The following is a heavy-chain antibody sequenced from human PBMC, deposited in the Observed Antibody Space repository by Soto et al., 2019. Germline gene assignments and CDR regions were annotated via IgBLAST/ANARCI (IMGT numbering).Heavy chain of an antibody. J-gene: IGHJ4*02. CDR2: LSYDGSNQ. CDR1: GFTFGDFA. D-gene: IGHD6-13*01. CDR3: ARRSSSSWYSYFDY. Sequence: PGGSLRLSCAVSGFTFGDFAIHWGRQAPGKGLECVALLSYDGSNQYYADSVRGRFTISRDNSKNTVFLQMNSLRAEDTAVYYCARRSSSSWYSYFDYWGQGALVTVSS. V-gene: IGHV3-30*03.